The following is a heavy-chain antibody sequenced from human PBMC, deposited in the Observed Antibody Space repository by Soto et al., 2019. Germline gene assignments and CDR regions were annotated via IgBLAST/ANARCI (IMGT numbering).Heavy chain of an antibody. J-gene: IGHJ5*02. Sequence: AGVKVSCKASGYTFTSYYVHCVRQAPGQGLEWVGIINPSDGSRSCAQKFQGRVTMTRDTSTSTVHMELSSLRSEDTAGYYCGREGGYRKWFDPWGQGTLVTVSS. D-gene: IGHD3-22*01. V-gene: IGHV1-46*01. CDR1: GYTFTSYY. CDR3: GREGGYRKWFDP. CDR2: INPSDGSR.